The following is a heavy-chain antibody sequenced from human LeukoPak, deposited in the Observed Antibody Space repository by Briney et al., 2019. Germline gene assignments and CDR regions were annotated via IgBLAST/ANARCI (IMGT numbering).Heavy chain of an antibody. V-gene: IGHV4-34*01. Sequence: SETLSLTCAVYGGSFSGYYWSWIRQPPGKGLEWIGGINHSGSTNYNPSLKSRVTISVDTSKNQFSLKLSSVTAADTAVYYCAREGSYCSSTSCTGYYGMDVWGQGTTVTVSS. CDR1: GGSFSGYY. CDR2: INHSGST. J-gene: IGHJ6*02. CDR3: AREGSYCSSTSCTGYYGMDV. D-gene: IGHD2-2*01.